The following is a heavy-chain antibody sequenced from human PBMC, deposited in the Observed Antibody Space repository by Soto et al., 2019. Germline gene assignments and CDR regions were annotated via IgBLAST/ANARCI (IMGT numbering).Heavy chain of an antibody. CDR1: GGSISSYY. V-gene: IGHV4-59*12. Sequence: SETLSITCTVPGGSISSYYWSWIRQTPGKGLEWIGYIYYSGSTYYNPSLKSRVTISVDTSKNQFSLKLSSVTAADTAVYYCAASCVGCGGFNYYGMDVWGQGTTVTVSS. CDR3: AASCVGCGGFNYYGMDV. D-gene: IGHD2-21*01. J-gene: IGHJ6*02. CDR2: IYYSGST.